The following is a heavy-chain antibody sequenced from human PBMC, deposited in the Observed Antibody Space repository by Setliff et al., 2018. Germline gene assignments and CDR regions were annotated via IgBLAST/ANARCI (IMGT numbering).Heavy chain of an antibody. J-gene: IGHJ6*03. CDR2: IIPIFGTT. V-gene: IGHV1-69*05. D-gene: IGHD5-12*01. CDR1: RGTFSSYG. Sequence: SVKVSCKASRGTFSSYGITWVRQAPGQGFEWMGGIIPIFGTTDYAQKFQGRVTITTDESTSTAYMEMSSLRSEDTAVYYCARERGDIVSTTSYYYYMDVWGKGTTVTVS. CDR3: ARERGDIVSTTSYYYYMDV.